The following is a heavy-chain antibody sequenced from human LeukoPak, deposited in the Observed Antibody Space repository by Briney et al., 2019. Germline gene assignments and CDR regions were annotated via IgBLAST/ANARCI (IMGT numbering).Heavy chain of an antibody. CDR2: IKQDGSEK. V-gene: IGHV3-7*03. J-gene: IGHJ5*02. CDR3: AKDMAPRAYYYDSSGYYP. CDR1: GFTFSSYW. Sequence: GGSLRLSCAASGFTFSSYWMSWVRQAPGKGLEWVANIKQDGSEKYYVDSVKGRFTISRDNAKNSLYLQMNSLRAEDTALYYCAKDMAPRAYYYDSSGYYPWGQGTLVTVSS. D-gene: IGHD3-22*01.